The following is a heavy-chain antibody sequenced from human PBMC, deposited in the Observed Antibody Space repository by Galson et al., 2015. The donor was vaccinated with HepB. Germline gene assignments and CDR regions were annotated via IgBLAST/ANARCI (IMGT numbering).Heavy chain of an antibody. J-gene: IGHJ5*02. V-gene: IGHV6-1*01. D-gene: IGHD5-18*01. CDR3: ARAPQRTQIYSYAQSDP. CDR1: GDSVSSNSAA. CDR2: TYYRSKWYN. Sequence: CAISGDSVSSNSAAWNWIRRSPSRGLEWLGRTYYRSKWYNDYAVSVKSRITINPDTSKNQFSLQLNSVTPEDTAVYYCARAPQRTQIYSYAQSDPWGQGTLVTVSS.